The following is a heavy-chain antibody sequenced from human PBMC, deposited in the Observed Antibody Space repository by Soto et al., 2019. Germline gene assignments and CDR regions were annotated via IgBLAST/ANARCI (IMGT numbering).Heavy chain of an antibody. D-gene: IGHD3-3*01. CDR3: AKGPTIFGVVITYSYYYGMDV. CDR1: VFTFVSSA. CDR2: ISGSGRT. V-gene: IGHV3-23*01. J-gene: IGHJ6*02. Sequence: GWSLRLACAASVFTFVSSAMTWVRLAPGKGLEWVSSISGSGRTYYADSVKGRFTISRDNSKNTLYLQMNSLRAEDTAIYRCAKGPTIFGVVITYSYYYGMDVWGQGTTVTVSS.